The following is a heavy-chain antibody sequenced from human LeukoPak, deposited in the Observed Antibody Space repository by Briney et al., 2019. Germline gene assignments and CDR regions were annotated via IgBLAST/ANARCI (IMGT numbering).Heavy chain of an antibody. Sequence: GASVKVSCKASGYTFTSYYMHWVRQAPGQGLEWMGGIIPIFGTANYAQKFQGRVTITADESTSTAYMELSSLRSEDTAVYYCATGLSGYNHGGYFDYWGQGTLVTVSS. CDR3: ATGLSGYNHGGYFDY. J-gene: IGHJ4*02. V-gene: IGHV1-69*13. CDR2: IIPIFGTA. D-gene: IGHD5-18*01. CDR1: GYTFTSYY.